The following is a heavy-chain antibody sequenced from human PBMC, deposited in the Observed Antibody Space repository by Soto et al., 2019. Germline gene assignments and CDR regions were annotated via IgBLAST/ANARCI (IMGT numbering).Heavy chain of an antibody. D-gene: IGHD2-8*02. CDR3: ARDLYEGTGWTFAY. Sequence: QVQLQESGPGLVKPSETLSLTCTVSGGSISNYYWSWIRQPPGKGLEWIGYIHYSGSTNHNPSLKRRVTISVDSSKDQFSLKLTSVTAADTAVYYCARDLYEGTGWTFAYWGQGILVTVSS. CDR1: GGSISNYY. CDR2: IHYSGST. J-gene: IGHJ4*02. V-gene: IGHV4-59*01.